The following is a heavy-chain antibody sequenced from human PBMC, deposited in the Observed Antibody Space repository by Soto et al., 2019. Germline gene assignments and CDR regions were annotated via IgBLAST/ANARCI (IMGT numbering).Heavy chain of an antibody. CDR1: GFTFSSYS. Sequence: GGSLRLSCAASGFTFSSYSMNWVRQAPGKGLEWVSYISSSSSNIYYAESVKGRFTISRDNAKNSLYLQMNSLRAEDTAVYYCARDAYYYGSGSYYSPSYYYGMDVWGQGTTVTVSS. CDR3: ARDAYYYGSGSYYSPSYYYGMDV. V-gene: IGHV3-21*05. J-gene: IGHJ6*02. CDR2: ISSSSSNI. D-gene: IGHD3-10*01.